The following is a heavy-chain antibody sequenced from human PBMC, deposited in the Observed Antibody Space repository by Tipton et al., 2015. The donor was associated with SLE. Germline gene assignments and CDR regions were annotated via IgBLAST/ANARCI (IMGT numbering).Heavy chain of an antibody. D-gene: IGHD2-8*02. CDR2: ISGSGGVT. CDR3: AKDRGILVVYAADFDY. Sequence: GSLRLSCAASGFTFSSYAMSWVRQAPGKGLEWVSAISGSGGVTYYADSVKGRFTISRDNSKNTLSLQMNSLRAEDTAVYYCAKDRGILVVYAADFDYWGQGTLVTVSS. J-gene: IGHJ4*02. CDR1: GFTFSSYA. V-gene: IGHV3-23*01.